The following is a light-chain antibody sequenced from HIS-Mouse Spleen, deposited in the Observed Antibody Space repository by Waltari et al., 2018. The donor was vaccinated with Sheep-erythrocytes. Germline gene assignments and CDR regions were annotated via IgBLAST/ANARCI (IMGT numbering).Light chain of an antibody. Sequence: QSALTQPPSVSGSPGQSVTISCTGTSSDVGSYNRVSWYQQPPGTAPKLMIYEVSNRPSGVPDRFSESKSGNTASLTISGLQAEDEADYYCSLYTSSSTLVFGGGTKLTVL. V-gene: IGLV2-18*01. CDR1: SSDVGSYNR. CDR2: EVS. J-gene: IGLJ2*01. CDR3: SLYTSSSTLV.